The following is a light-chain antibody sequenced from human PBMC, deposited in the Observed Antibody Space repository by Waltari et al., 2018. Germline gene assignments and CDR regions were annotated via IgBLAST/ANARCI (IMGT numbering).Light chain of an antibody. CDR1: QSISSW. Sequence: DIQMTQSPSTLSASVGDRVTINCRASQSISSWLAWYQQKPGKAPKLLIYKASSLESGLPSRLSGSGSGTEFTLTISRLQPDDFATYYCQQYNSYSTFGQGTKLEIK. V-gene: IGKV1-5*03. J-gene: IGKJ2*01. CDR2: KAS. CDR3: QQYNSYST.